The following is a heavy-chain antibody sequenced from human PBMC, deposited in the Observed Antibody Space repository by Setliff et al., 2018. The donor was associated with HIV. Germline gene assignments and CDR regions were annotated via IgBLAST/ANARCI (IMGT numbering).Heavy chain of an antibody. Sequence: SETLSLTCSVSGGSTSSDAWSWIRQPAGQGLEWIGRIYRSGSTNYNTPLESRVTMSVDTSKNQFSLKLSSVTAADTAVYYCARELFGSGWYADSWGQGTLVTVSS. D-gene: IGHD6-19*01. J-gene: IGHJ4*02. CDR3: ARELFGSGWYADS. V-gene: IGHV4-4*07. CDR2: IYRSGST. CDR1: GGSTSSDA.